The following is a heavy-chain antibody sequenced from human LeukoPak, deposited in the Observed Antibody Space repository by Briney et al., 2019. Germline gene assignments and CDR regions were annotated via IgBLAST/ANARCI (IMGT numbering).Heavy chain of an antibody. J-gene: IGHJ4*02. CDR3: AREGYNSSWYFDY. CDR2: IIPIFGTA. Sequence: ASVKVSCKASGGTFSSYAISWVRQAPGQGLEWMGGIIPIFGTANYAQKFQGRVTITADESTSTAYMELSSLRSEDTAVYYCAREGYNSSWYFDYWGQGTLVAVSS. V-gene: IGHV1-69*13. CDR1: GGTFSSYA. D-gene: IGHD6-13*01.